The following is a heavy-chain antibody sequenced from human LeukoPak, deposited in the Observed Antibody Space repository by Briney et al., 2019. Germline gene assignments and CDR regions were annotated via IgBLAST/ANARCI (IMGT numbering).Heavy chain of an antibody. CDR2: INHSGST. V-gene: IGHV4-4*02. CDR3: ARERLYYGSGKYYYYGMDV. Sequence: SGTLSLTCAVSGGSISSSNWWSWVRQPPGKGLEWIGEINHSGSTNYNPSLKSRVTISVDTSKNQFSLKLSSVTAVDTAVYYCARERLYYGSGKYYYYGMDVWGQGTTVTVSS. D-gene: IGHD3-10*01. J-gene: IGHJ6*02. CDR1: GGSISSSNW.